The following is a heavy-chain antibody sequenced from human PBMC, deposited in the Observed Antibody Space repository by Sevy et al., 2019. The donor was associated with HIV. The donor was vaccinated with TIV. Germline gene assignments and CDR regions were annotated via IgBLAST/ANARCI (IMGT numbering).Heavy chain of an antibody. CDR1: GYSFTSYW. D-gene: IGHD3-22*01. Sequence: GESLKISCKGSGYSFTSYWIGWVRQMPGKGLEWMGIIYPGGSDTRYSPSFQGQVTISADKSIITAYLQWSSLKASDTAMYYCASHMNAMDSTGYYPLDYWGQGTLVTVSS. CDR2: IYPGGSDT. J-gene: IGHJ4*02. V-gene: IGHV5-51*01. CDR3: ASHMNAMDSTGYYPLDY.